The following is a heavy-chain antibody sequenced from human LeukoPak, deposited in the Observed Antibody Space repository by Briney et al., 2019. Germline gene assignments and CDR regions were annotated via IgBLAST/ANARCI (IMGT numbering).Heavy chain of an antibody. Sequence: GGSLRLSCAASGFTFSSYGMEWVRQAPGKGLEWVALIWFDGSNKYYADPVKGRFTISRDNSKNTLYLQMNSLRAEDTAVYYCAKAGLRFLENYYYMDVWGKGTTVTVSS. V-gene: IGHV3-33*03. J-gene: IGHJ6*03. CDR2: IWFDGSNK. CDR1: GFTFSSYG. CDR3: AKAGLRFLENYYYMDV. D-gene: IGHD3-3*01.